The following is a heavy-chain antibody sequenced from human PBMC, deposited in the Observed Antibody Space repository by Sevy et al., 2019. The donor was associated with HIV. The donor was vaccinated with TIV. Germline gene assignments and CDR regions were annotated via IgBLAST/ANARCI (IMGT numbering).Heavy chain of an antibody. Sequence: GGYLRLSCAASGFTFSSYGMHWVRQAPGKGLEWVAVISYDGSNKYYADSVKGRFAISSDNSKNTLYQQLNILRAVYTAGYYCAKDFHGSVRYYIPCNWFDPWGQGTLVTVSS. D-gene: IGHD3-10*01. V-gene: IGHV3-30*18. CDR3: AKDFHGSVRYYIPCNWFDP. J-gene: IGHJ5*02. CDR2: ISYDGSNK. CDR1: GFTFSSYG.